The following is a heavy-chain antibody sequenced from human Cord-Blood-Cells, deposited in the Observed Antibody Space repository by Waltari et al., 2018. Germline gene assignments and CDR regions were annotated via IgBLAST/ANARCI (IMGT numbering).Heavy chain of an antibody. J-gene: IGHJ4*02. Sequence: QVQLVQSGAEVKKPGASVKVSCKASGYTFTGYYMHWVRQATGQGLEWLGGINPNSGGTNYAQKVQGRVTMTRDRPTGPAYMELSRLRSDDTAVYYCARDPPITMVRGDNFDYWGQGTLVTVSS. D-gene: IGHD3-10*01. CDR1: GYTFTGYY. CDR2: INPNSGGT. CDR3: ARDPPITMVRGDNFDY. V-gene: IGHV1-2*02.